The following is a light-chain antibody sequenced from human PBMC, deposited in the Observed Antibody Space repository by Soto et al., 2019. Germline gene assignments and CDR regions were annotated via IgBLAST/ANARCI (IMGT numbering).Light chain of an antibody. CDR2: AAS. CDR1: QIISTY. Sequence: DIQMTQSPSSLSASVGDRVTITCRASQIISTYLNWYQQKPGKAPDLLIFAASGLQSGVPSRFSGSGSGTDFTLSINSLQPEDFATYYCQQSASIPWTFGQGTKVEIK. V-gene: IGKV1-39*01. J-gene: IGKJ1*01. CDR3: QQSASIPWT.